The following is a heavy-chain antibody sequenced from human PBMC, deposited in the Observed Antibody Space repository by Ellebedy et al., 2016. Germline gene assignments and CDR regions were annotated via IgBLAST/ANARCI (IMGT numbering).Heavy chain of an antibody. CDR3: ARDPGLNGYNYGFYYQYMDV. D-gene: IGHD5-18*01. V-gene: IGHV3-11*01. Sequence: GGSLRLSCAASGFIFSDHYMNWIRQAPGKGLEWVSYINRNGDTVYYADSVKGRFTISRDNTKNSLYLQMNSLRAEDTAVYYCARDPGLNGYNYGFYYQYMDVWGKGATVIVSS. J-gene: IGHJ6*03. CDR2: INRNGDTV. CDR1: GFIFSDHY.